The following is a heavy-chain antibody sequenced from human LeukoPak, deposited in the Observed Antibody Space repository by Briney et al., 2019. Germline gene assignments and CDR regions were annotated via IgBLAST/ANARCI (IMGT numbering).Heavy chain of an antibody. CDR2: IDHSGST. CDR1: GGSFSRYF. D-gene: IGHD5/OR15-5a*01. Sequence: SETLSLTCTVSGGSFSRYFWTWIRQTPGKGLEWIGYIDHSGSTNYSPSLQSRVTISIDTSKNQFSLKLNSVTAADTAVYYCARDKGSIYESSDSYVGYRYYGMDVWGQGTTVIVSS. CDR3: ARDKGSIYESSDSYVGYRYYGMDV. J-gene: IGHJ6*02. V-gene: IGHV4-59*01.